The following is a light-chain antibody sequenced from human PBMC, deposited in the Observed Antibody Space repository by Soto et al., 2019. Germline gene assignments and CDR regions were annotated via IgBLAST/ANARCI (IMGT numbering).Light chain of an antibody. J-gene: IGKJ5*01. V-gene: IGKV3-20*01. CDR2: DAS. CDR3: QQYGSAPPIT. Sequence: EIVLTQSPGTLSLSQGERATLSCRASQSVSSSYLAWYQQKPGQAPRLLIYDASSRATGITDRFSGSGSGTDFTLTIRRLEPEDFAVYYCQQYGSAPPITFGQGTRLEIK. CDR1: QSVSSSY.